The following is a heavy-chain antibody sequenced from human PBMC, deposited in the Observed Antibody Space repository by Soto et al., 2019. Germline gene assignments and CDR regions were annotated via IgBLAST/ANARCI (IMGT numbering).Heavy chain of an antibody. CDR2: FDPEDGET. CDR3: GRGDCSGGRCYFVY. CDR1: GYTLTELS. Sequence: ASVKVSCKVSGYTLTELSMHWVRQAPGKGLEWMGGFDPEDGETIYAQKLQGRVTMTTDTSTSTAYMELRSLRSDDTAVYYCGRGDCSGGRCYFVYWGQGTLVTVSS. D-gene: IGHD2-15*01. V-gene: IGHV1-24*01. J-gene: IGHJ4*02.